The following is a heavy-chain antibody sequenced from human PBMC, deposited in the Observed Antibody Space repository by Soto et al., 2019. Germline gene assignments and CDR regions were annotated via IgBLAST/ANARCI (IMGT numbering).Heavy chain of an antibody. D-gene: IGHD2-15*01. CDR2: IIPICGTE. J-gene: IGHJ6*02. CDR3: GRPAAGGGNAHYYYYYSMDV. Sequence: VRVSCQASGGTFSSDAISWVRPAPGQGLGGMGGIIPICGTENYAQKCQGRVTITADESTSTAHMELSRLRSDDAAVYYCGRPAAGGGNAHYYYYYSMDVWG. V-gene: IGHV1-69*13. CDR1: GGTFSSDA.